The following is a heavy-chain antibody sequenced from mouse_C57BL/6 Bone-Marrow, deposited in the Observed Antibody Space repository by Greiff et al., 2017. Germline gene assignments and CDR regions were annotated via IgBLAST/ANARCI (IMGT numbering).Heavy chain of an antibody. V-gene: IGHV14-4*01. Sequence: QLQQFGAEPVRPGASVKLSCTASGFNIKDDYMHWVKQRPGQGLEWIGWIDPENGDTKYASKFQGKATITADTSTNTAYLQLSSLASEDTAVYYGTTVVDNWGQGTTLTVSA. CDR2: IDPENGDT. CDR3: TTVVDN. CDR1: GFNIKDDY. J-gene: IGHJ2*01.